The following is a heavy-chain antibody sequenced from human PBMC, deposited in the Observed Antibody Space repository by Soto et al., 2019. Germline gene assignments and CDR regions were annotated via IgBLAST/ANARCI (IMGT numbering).Heavy chain of an antibody. V-gene: IGHV1-69*06. CDR3: ARYPNSLNNWFDP. Sequence: QIHLVQSGAEVKKPGSSVKISCKASGGTFSNYAISWVRQSPGQGLKWMGGITPIFDTTNYAQKFQGRLTITADTSTSTAYMELSGMRSDATAIYFWARYPNSLNNWFDPWGQGTLVTVSS. D-gene: IGHD3-9*01. J-gene: IGHJ5*02. CDR2: ITPIFDTT. CDR1: GGTFSNYA.